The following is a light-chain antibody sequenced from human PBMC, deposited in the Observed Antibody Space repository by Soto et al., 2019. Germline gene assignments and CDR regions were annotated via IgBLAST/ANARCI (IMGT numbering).Light chain of an antibody. CDR1: QTISSW. V-gene: IGKV1-5*03. Sequence: DIQMTQSPSTLSGSVGVRVTITSRARQTISSWLAWYQQKPGKAPKLLIYKASTLKSGVPSRFSGRGSGTEFTRTIRSLQPDDFATSYCQHYNSYSEAFGQGTKVEL. CDR2: KAS. CDR3: QHYNSYSEA. J-gene: IGKJ1*01.